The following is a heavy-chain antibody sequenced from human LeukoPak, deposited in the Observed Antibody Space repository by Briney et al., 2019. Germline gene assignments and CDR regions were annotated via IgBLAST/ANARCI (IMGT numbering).Heavy chain of an antibody. D-gene: IGHD4-17*01. CDR2: INHSGST. Sequence: SQTLSLTCTVSGGSISSGSYYWSWIRQPPGKGLEWIGEINHSGSTNYNPSLKSRVTISVDTSKNQFSLKLSSVTAADTAVYYCATSTYGDYVFDYWGQGTLVTVSS. J-gene: IGHJ4*02. CDR1: GGSISSGSYY. CDR3: ATSTYGDYVFDY. V-gene: IGHV4-39*07.